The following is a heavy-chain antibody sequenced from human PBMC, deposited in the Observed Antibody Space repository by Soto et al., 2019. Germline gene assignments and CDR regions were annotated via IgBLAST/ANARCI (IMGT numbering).Heavy chain of an antibody. V-gene: IGHV1-8*01. D-gene: IGHD6-19*01. CDR1: GYTFTRYD. CDR2: MNPNSGNT. J-gene: IGHJ4*02. Sequence: QVQLVKSGAEVKKPGASVKVSCKASGYTFTRYDINWVRQATGQGLEWMVWMNPNSGNTGYAQKFQGRVTITRNTSISTAYMKLSSLRSDDTTVYYGARAYRGMAVACDYWCQGTPVTVSS. CDR3: ARAYRGMAVACDY.